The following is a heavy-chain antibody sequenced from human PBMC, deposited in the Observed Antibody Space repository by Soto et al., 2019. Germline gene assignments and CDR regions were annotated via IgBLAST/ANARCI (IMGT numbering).Heavy chain of an antibody. Sequence: TGGSLRLSCTSSGFTFGDYAMSLFRQAPGKGLEWVGFIRSKAYGGTTEYAASVKGRFTISRDDSKSIAYLQMNSLKTEDTAVYYCTRDWTDDGYYYYMDVWGKGTTVTVSS. D-gene: IGHD1-1*01. CDR1: GFTFGDYA. J-gene: IGHJ6*03. CDR2: IRSKAYGGTT. V-gene: IGHV3-49*03. CDR3: TRDWTDDGYYYYMDV.